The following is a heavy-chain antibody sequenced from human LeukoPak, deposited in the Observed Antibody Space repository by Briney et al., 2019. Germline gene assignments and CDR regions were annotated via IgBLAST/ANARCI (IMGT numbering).Heavy chain of an antibody. CDR2: IDWDDDK. J-gene: IGHJ4*02. CDR1: GFSLSTSEMC. V-gene: IGHV2-70*11. CDR3: ARTLSNSWSIDY. D-gene: IGHD4-11*01. Sequence: SGPTLVNPTQTLTLTCTFSGFSLSTSEMCVSWIRQPPGKALEWLARIDWDDDKYYITSLKTRLTIPKDTSKNQVVLTMTNMDPVDTATYYCARTLSNSWSIDYWGQGTLVTVSS.